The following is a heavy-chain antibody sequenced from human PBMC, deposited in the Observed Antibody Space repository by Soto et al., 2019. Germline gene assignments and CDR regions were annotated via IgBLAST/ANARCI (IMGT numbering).Heavy chain of an antibody. CDR3: LPSGTSSY. CDR1: GFASRLHW. CDR2: TNPGGSDK. D-gene: IGHD3-10*01. J-gene: IGHJ4*02. Sequence: GGSQRLSCTASGFASRLHWRNWVRQAPGKGLQWVANTNPGGSDKHFVDSVKGRFAISRDNAKNSVYLHMNSLRAEDTAVYYCLPSGTSSYWGQGTPVTVSS. V-gene: IGHV3-7*01.